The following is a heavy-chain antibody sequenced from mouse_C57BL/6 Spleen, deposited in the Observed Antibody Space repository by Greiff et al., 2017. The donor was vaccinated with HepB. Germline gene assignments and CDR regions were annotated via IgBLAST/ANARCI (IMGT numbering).Heavy chain of an antibody. CDR2: ISSGSSTI. J-gene: IGHJ2*01. D-gene: IGHD4-1*01. V-gene: IGHV5-17*01. CDR1: GFTFSDYG. CDR3: ARSDWDKDFDY. Sequence: EVKLQESGGGLVKPGGSLKLSCAASGFTFSDYGMHWVRQAPEKGLEWVAYISSGSSTIYYADTVKGRFTISRDNAKNTLFLQMTSLRSEDTAMYYCARSDWDKDFDYWGQGTTLTVSS.